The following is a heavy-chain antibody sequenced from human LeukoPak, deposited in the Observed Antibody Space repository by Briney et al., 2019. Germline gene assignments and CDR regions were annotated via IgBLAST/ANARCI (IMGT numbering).Heavy chain of an antibody. J-gene: IGHJ4*02. V-gene: IGHV3-11*04. CDR2: INGSGTNL. CDR1: GFTFSDSF. Sequence: GGSLRLSCAASGFTFSDSFMSWIRQAPGKGLEWLSYINGSGTNLYYADAVRGRFTISRDNAKNSLYLQMNSLRAEDTAVYYCARRDYDSYFDYWGQGTLVTVSS. D-gene: IGHD4-17*01. CDR3: ARRDYDSYFDY.